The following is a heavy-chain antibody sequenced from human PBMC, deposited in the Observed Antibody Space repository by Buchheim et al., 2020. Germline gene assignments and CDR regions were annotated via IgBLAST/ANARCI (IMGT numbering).Heavy chain of an antibody. CDR2: ISSSSSTI. V-gene: IGHV3-48*02. D-gene: IGHD4-23*01. CDR1: GFTFSSYS. CDR3: ASRDLNDYGGNYDY. Sequence: EVQLVESGGGLVQPGGSLRLSCAASGFTFSSYSMNWVRQAPGKGLEWVSYISSSSSTIYYADSVKGRFTISRDNAKNSLSLQMNSLRDEDTAVYYCASRDLNDYGGNYDYWGQGTL. J-gene: IGHJ4*02.